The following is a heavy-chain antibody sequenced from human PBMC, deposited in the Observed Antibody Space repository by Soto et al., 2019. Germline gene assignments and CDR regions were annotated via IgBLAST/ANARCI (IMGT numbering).Heavy chain of an antibody. CDR3: TKDDGYNDSTYYHYFGMDV. J-gene: IGHJ6*02. Sequence: GGSLRLSCAASGFTFNSYGLHWVRQAPGKGLEWVAVISYDGSTEYYADSVKGRFTISRDNSANRLFLQMNSLRPEDTAVYYCTKDDGYNDSTYYHYFGMDVWGQGTTVTVSS. V-gene: IGHV3-30*02. CDR2: ISYDGSTE. CDR1: GFTFNSYG. D-gene: IGHD5-12*01.